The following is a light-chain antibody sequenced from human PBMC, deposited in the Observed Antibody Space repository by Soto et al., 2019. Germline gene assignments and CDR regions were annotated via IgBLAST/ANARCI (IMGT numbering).Light chain of an antibody. V-gene: IGKV1-8*01. CDR3: QQYYSYPPT. CDR2: AAS. J-gene: IGKJ3*01. Sequence: GGRVTITCRASQGISSYLAWYQQKPGKAPKLLIYAASTLQSGVPSRLSGSGSGTDFTLTISCLQSEDFATYYCQQYYSYPPTFGPGTKVDIK. CDR1: QGISSY.